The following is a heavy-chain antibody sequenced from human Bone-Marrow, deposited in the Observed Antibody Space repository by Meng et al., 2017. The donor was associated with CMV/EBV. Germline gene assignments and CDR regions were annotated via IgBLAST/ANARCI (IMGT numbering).Heavy chain of an antibody. V-gene: IGHV3-30*02. CDR1: GFTFSSYG. CDR3: ANLETDY. J-gene: IGHJ4*02. Sequence: GESLKISCAASGFTFSSYGMHWVRQAPGKGLGWVAFIRYDGSNKYYADSVKGRFTISRDNSKNTLYLQMNSLRAEDTAVYYCANLETDYWGQGTLVTVSS. D-gene: IGHD1-1*01. CDR2: IRYDGSNK.